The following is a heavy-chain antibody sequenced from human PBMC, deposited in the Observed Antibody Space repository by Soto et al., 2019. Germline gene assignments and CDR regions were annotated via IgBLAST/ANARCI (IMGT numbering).Heavy chain of an antibody. D-gene: IGHD4-17*01. J-gene: IGHJ4*02. CDR2: ISYDGSNK. CDR1: GFTFSSYA. Sequence: VGSLILSCAASGFTFSSYAMHWVRQAPGKGLEWVAVISYDGSNKYYADSVKGRFTISRDNSKNTLYLQMNSLRAEDTAVYYCARGSLTVPYYWGQGTLVTVSS. V-gene: IGHV3-30-3*01. CDR3: ARGSLTVPYY.